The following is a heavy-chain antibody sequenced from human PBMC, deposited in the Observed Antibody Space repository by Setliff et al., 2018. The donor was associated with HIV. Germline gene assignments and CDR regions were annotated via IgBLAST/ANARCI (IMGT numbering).Heavy chain of an antibody. J-gene: IGHJ6*03. D-gene: IGHD3-22*01. Sequence: SETLSLTCAVYGGSFSGYYWSWIRQPPGKGLEWIGEINHSGSTNYNPSLKSRVTISVDTSKNQFSLKLSSVTAADTAVYYCARNPAIPFYDSSGYYYRYYYYYMDVWGKGPRSPSP. CDR1: GGSFSGYY. V-gene: IGHV4-34*01. CDR3: ARNPAIPFYDSSGYYYRYYYYYMDV. CDR2: INHSGST.